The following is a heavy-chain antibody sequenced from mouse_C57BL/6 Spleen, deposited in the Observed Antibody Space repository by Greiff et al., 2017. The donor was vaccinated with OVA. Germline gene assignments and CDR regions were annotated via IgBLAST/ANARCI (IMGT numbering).Heavy chain of an antibody. V-gene: IGHV1-55*01. CDR3: AIPDGYYVLNYYAMDY. Sequence: VQLQQPGAELVKPGASVKMSCKASGYTFTSYWITWVKQRPGQGLEWIGDIYPGSGSTNYNEKFKSKATLTVDKSSSTAYMQLSSLTSEDSAVYYCAIPDGYYVLNYYAMDYWGQGTSVTVSS. CDR2: IYPGSGST. CDR1: GYTFTSYW. J-gene: IGHJ4*01. D-gene: IGHD2-3*01.